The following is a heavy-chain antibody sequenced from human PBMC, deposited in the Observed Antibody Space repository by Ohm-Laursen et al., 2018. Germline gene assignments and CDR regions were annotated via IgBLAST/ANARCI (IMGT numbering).Heavy chain of an antibody. D-gene: IGHD4-23*01. CDR2: IKRKADGETT. CDR1: GFTFSNAW. Sequence: SLRLSCAAPGFTFSNAWMSWVRQAPGKGLEWVGRIKRKADGETTDYAAPVKDRLTISRDDSKTTLYLQMNSLKTEDTAVYYCATGLPVDDAFNIWGQGTMVTVSS. J-gene: IGHJ3*02. CDR3: ATGLPVDDAFNI. V-gene: IGHV3-15*01.